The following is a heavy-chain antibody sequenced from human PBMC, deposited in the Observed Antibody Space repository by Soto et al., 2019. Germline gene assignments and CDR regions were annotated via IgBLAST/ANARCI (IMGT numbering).Heavy chain of an antibody. CDR2: IIPIFGTA. J-gene: IGHJ4*02. CDR3: ARSFFGYYDSSGYFDY. Sequence: VKVSCKDPGCTFSSYAISSLRQAPGQGLEWMGGIIPIFGTANYAQKFQGRVTITADESTSTACRELSSLRSEDTAVYYFARSFFGYYDSSGYFDYWGKGTLVTVSS. CDR1: GCTFSSYA. D-gene: IGHD3-22*01. V-gene: IGHV1-69*13.